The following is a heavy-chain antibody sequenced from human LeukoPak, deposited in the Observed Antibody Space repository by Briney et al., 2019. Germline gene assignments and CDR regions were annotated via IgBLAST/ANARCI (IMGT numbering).Heavy chain of an antibody. Sequence: SQTLSLTCAVSGGSISSGGYYWSWIRQHPGKGLEWIGYIYYSGSTYYNPSLKSRVTISVDTSKNQFSLKLSSVAAADTAVYYCARGQSRNTEGNRRWRYYYGMDVWGQGTTVTVSS. CDR3: ARGQSRNTEGNRRWRYYYGMDV. J-gene: IGHJ6*02. V-gene: IGHV4-31*11. CDR2: IYYSGST. CDR1: GGSISSGGYY. D-gene: IGHD1-14*01.